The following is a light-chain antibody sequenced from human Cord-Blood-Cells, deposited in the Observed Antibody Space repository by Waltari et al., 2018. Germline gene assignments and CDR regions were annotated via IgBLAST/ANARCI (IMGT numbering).Light chain of an antibody. CDR2: AAS. CDR1: QSISSY. Sequence: DIQMTQSPSSLSASVGDRVPITCRASQSISSYLNWYQQKPGKAPKLLIYAASSLQSGVPSRFSGSGSGIDFTLTISSLQPEDFATYYCQQSYSTPYTFGQGTKLEIK. CDR3: QQSYSTPYT. J-gene: IGKJ2*01. V-gene: IGKV1-39*01.